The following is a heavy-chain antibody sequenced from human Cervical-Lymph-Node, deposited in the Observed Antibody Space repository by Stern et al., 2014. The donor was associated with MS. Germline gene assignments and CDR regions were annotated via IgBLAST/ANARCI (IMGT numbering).Heavy chain of an antibody. CDR3: ARDLPVTIFGVVTPERYYCYGMDV. V-gene: IGHV1-46*03. Sequence: QVQLVESGAEVKKPGASVKVSCKASGYPFTSYYMHWVRQAPGQGLGWMGIINPSGGSTSYAQKFQGRFTMTRDTSTSTVYMELSSLRSEDTAVYYCARDLPVTIFGVVTPERYYCYGMDVWGQGTTVTVSS. J-gene: IGHJ6*02. D-gene: IGHD3-3*01. CDR2: INPSGGST. CDR1: GYPFTSYY.